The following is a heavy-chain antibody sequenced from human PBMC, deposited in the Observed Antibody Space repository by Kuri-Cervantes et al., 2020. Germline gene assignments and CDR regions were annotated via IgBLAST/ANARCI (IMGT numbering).Heavy chain of an antibody. D-gene: IGHD3-10*01. CDR1: GGSFSGYY. J-gene: IGHJ2*01. CDR3: ARDSGFSLARAWYIDL. CDR2: VNQRGNI. V-gene: IGHV4-34*01. Sequence: SETLSPTCAVYGGSFSGYYWTWIRQPPGKGLEWIGEVNQRGNIDYNPSLKSQVTISRDTSKNQFSLKLNSVTAADTAVYYCARDSGFSLARAWYIDLWGRGTLVTVSS.